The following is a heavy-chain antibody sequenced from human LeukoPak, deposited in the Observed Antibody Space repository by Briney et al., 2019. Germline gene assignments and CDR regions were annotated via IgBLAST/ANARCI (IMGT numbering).Heavy chain of an antibody. CDR3: ARVGSIAAAGTPDY. V-gene: IGHV3-11*06. CDR2: ISGSGSYT. D-gene: IGHD6-13*01. J-gene: IGHJ4*02. CDR1: GFTFSDYY. Sequence: GGSLRLSCAASGFTFSDYYMTWIRQAPGKGLEWLSYISGSGSYTNYADSVKGRFTTSRDNAKNSLYMQMNSLRAEDTAVYYCARVGSIAAAGTPDYWGQGTLVTVSS.